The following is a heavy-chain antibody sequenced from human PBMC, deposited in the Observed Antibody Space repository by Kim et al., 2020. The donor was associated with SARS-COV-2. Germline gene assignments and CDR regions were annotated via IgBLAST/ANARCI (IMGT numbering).Heavy chain of an antibody. Sequence: SVKSGFTITSDDSKNTLYLQMNSLRGEETAVYYCAREGYGDYYYDGMDVWGQGTTVTVSS. J-gene: IGHJ6*02. D-gene: IGHD4-17*01. V-gene: IGHV3-66*01. CDR3: AREGYGDYYYDGMDV.